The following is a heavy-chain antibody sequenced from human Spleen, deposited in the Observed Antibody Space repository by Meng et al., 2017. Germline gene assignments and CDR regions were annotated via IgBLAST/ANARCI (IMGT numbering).Heavy chain of an antibody. CDR2: IGHSGIT. CDR3: VRSSGWVRTGFDP. D-gene: IGHD6-19*01. J-gene: IGHJ5*02. V-gene: IGHV4-39*01. Sequence: QPQLQESGPGLVKPSAALSLTFSVSGGSISTSGYYWGWIRQPPGKGLEWIGSIGHSGITYYTPSLKSRVTVSIDTSKSQFSLKLTSVTAADTAVYYCVRSSGWVRTGFDPWGQGTLVTVSS. CDR1: GGSISTSGYY.